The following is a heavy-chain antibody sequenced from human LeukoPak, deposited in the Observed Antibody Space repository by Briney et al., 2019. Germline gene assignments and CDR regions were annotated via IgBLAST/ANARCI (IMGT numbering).Heavy chain of an antibody. CDR1: GGSISSSNYY. J-gene: IGHJ5*02. CDR3: ARESGYSWFDP. V-gene: IGHV4-61*02. Sequence: SETLSLTCTVSGGSISSSNYYWSWIRQPAGKGLELIGRIHISGSTNYNPSLKSRVTMSVDTSKNQFSLKLSSVTAADTAMYYCARESGYSWFDPWGQGTLVTVSS. CDR2: IHISGST. D-gene: IGHD6-13*01.